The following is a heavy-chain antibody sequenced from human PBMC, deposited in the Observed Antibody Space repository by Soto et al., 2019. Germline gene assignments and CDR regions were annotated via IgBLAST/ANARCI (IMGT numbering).Heavy chain of an antibody. CDR2: IIPIFGTA. V-gene: IGHV1-69*01. D-gene: IGHD1-7*01. CDR3: ERFPSHLELFYYYYGMDV. J-gene: IGHJ6*02. CDR1: GGTFSSYA. Sequence: QVQLVQSGAEVKKPGSSVKVSCKASGGTFSSYAISWVRQAPGQGLEWMGGIIPIFGTANYAQKFQGRVTITADESTSTAYMELSSLRSEDTAVYYCERFPSHLELFYYYYGMDVWGQGTTVTVSS.